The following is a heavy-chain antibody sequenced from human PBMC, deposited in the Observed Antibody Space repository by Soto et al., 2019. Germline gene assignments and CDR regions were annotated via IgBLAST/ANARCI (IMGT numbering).Heavy chain of an antibody. CDR1: GGTFSSYA. Sequence: QVQLVQSGAEVKKPGSSVKVSCKASGGTFSSYAISWVRQAPGQGLEWMGGIIPIFGTANYAQKFQGRVTSTADESTSTAYMELSSLRSEDTAVYYCASGYCSSTSCYTRDAFDIWGQGTMVTVSS. CDR2: IIPIFGTA. V-gene: IGHV1-69*01. CDR3: ASGYCSSTSCYTRDAFDI. J-gene: IGHJ3*02. D-gene: IGHD2-2*02.